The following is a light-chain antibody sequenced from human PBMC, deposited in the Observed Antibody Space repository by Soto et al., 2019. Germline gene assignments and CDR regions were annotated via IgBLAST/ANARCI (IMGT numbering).Light chain of an antibody. V-gene: IGKV4-1*01. Sequence: DIVMTQSPDSLAVSLGERATINCKSSQSVLHTSNNMNYLAWYQQKPGQPPKLLIYWASIRESGVPDRFSGSGSGTEFTLTISTLQAEDVAVYYCQQYYSTPNTFGQGTKLEIK. CDR1: QSVLHTSNNMNY. J-gene: IGKJ2*01. CDR3: QQYYSTPNT. CDR2: WAS.